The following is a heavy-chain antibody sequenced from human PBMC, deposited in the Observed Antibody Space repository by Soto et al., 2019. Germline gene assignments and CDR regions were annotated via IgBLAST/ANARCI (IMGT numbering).Heavy chain of an antibody. CDR1: GYTFTSYG. J-gene: IGHJ5*02. CDR2: INAGNGKT. V-gene: IGHV1-3*01. Sequence: ASVKVSCKASGYTFTSYGISWVRQAPGQRLEWMGWINAGNGKTKYSQKFQGRVTITRDTSANTAYMGLSSLRSEDTAVYYCVRRNVSATGIGWFDPWGQGTLVTVSS. D-gene: IGHD6-13*01. CDR3: VRRNVSATGIGWFDP.